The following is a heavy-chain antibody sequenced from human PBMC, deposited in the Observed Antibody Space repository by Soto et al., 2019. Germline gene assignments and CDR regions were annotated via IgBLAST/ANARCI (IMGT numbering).Heavy chain of an antibody. CDR1: GGTFGNFT. V-gene: IGHV1-69*01. D-gene: IGHD1-1*01. CDR3: ASWSHWNPLYYSGMDV. CDR2: IIPLFQTA. Sequence: QVQLVQSGAELKKPGSSVKVSCKASGGTFGNFTISWVRQAPGQGLEWMGGIIPLFQTANYALKFQGRVKIPADESTSTAYMELNSLRSEDTAVYYCASWSHWNPLYYSGMDVWGQGTTVIVSS. J-gene: IGHJ6*02.